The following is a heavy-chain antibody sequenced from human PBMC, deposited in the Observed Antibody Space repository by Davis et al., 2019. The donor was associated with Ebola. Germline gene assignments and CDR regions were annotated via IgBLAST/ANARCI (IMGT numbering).Heavy chain of an antibody. CDR3: SRSYYDSSGYYDAFDI. V-gene: IGHV4-4*02. CDR2: IHHSGKT. Sequence: MPSETLSLTCAVSGVSISGNNWWRWVRQSPAKGLQWICEIHHSGKTTYNPSLKSRVTISVDKSKNQFSLKLSSVTAADTAVYYCSRSYYDSSGYYDAFDIWGQGTMVTVSS. J-gene: IGHJ3*02. D-gene: IGHD3-22*01. CDR1: GVSISGNNW.